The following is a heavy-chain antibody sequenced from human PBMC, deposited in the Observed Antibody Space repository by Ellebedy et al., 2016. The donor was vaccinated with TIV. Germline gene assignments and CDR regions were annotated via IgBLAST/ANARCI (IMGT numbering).Heavy chain of an antibody. CDR2: IYPDDSDT. CDR3: ARHGYGANRYYYFYMDV. V-gene: IGHV5-51*01. CDR1: GYSFTNYW. Sequence: GESLKISCKGSGYSFTNYWIGWVRRVPGKGLEWMGIIYPDDSDTRYGPTFRGQVTISADKSISTAYLQWSSLKASDTAMYFCARHGYGANRYYYFYMDVWGKGTTVTVSS. J-gene: IGHJ6*03. D-gene: IGHD4-23*01.